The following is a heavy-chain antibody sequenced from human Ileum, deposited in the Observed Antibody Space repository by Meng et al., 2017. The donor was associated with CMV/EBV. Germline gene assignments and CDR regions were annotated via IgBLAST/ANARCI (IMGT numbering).Heavy chain of an antibody. V-gene: IGHV3-30*02. CDR2: VRSDGSNK. J-gene: IGHJ4*02. D-gene: IGHD3-16*01. CDR1: GITFSSYG. CDR3: SSLGDY. Sequence: GRLVGLGGGVCGRWVSLGFSCAVSGITFSSYGMHWVRQDPGKGLEWVAFVRSDGSNKYYADSVKGRFTISRDNSENTLFLQMNSLRADDTAVYYCSSLGDYWGQGTLVTVSS.